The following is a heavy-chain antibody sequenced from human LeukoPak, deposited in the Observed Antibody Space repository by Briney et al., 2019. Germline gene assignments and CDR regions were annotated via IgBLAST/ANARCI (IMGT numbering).Heavy chain of an antibody. CDR1: GFTVSSNY. J-gene: IGHJ4*02. CDR3: ARAPGYYFDY. Sequence: GGSLRLSCAASGFTVSSNYMSWVRQAPGKGLEWVSAIYSGDSTYYADSVKGRFTISRDNSKNTLYLQMNSLRAEDTAVYYCARAPGYYFDYWGQGTPVTVSS. CDR2: IYSGDST. V-gene: IGHV3-66*01.